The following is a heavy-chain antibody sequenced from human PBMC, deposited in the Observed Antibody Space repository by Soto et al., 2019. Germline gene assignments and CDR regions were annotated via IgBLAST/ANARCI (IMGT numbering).Heavy chain of an antibody. CDR2: MNPKSGNT. Sequence: QVQLVQSGAEVKKPGASVKVSCKASGYTFTNYDINWVRQATGQGLEWMGWMNPKSGNTGNAQKFQGRVTMTRNTSISTAYMELSRLRSEDTAVYYCARGRYDFWSGYYRNKWFDPWGQGTLVTVSS. CDR1: GYTFTNYD. J-gene: IGHJ5*02. D-gene: IGHD3-3*01. V-gene: IGHV1-8*01. CDR3: ARGRYDFWSGYYRNKWFDP.